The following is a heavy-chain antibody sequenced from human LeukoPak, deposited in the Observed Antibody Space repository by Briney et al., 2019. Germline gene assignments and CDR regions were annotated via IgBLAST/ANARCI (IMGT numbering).Heavy chain of an antibody. CDR3: ASTGDFEGYYYYMDV. Sequence: GESLKISCKGSGYSFTSYWIGWVRQMPGKGLEWMGIIYPGDSDTRYSPSFQGQVTISADRSISTAYLQWSSLKASDTAMYYCASTGDFEGYYYYMDVWGKGTTVTVSS. J-gene: IGHJ6*03. V-gene: IGHV5-51*01. D-gene: IGHD4-17*01. CDR1: GYSFTSYW. CDR2: IYPGDSDT.